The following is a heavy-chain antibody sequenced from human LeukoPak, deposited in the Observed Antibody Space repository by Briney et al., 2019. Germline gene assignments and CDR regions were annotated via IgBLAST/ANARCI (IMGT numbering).Heavy chain of an antibody. D-gene: IGHD2-2*01. CDR2: ISSSSSYI. J-gene: IGHJ5*02. CDR1: GFTFSSYG. Sequence: GGSLRLSCAASGFTFSSYGMNWVRQAPGKGLEWVSSISSSSSYIYYADSVKGRFTISRDNAKNSLYLQMNSLRAEDTAVYYCAREPIVVVPAAPGYWFDPWGQGTLVTVSS. CDR3: AREPIVVVPAAPGYWFDP. V-gene: IGHV3-21*01.